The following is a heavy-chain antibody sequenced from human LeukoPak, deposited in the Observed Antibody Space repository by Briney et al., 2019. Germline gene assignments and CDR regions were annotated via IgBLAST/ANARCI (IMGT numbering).Heavy chain of an antibody. CDR1: GYSFTSYW. V-gene: IGHV5-51*01. D-gene: IGHD6-13*01. J-gene: IGHJ4*02. CDR3: ARYIAAAGTGIDY. CDR2: IYPGDSDT. Sequence: GESLKISCKGSGYSFTSYWIGWVRQLPGKGLEWMGIIYPGDSDTRYSPSFQGQVTISADKSISTAYLQWGSLKASDTAMYYCARYIAAAGTGIDYWGQGTPVTVSS.